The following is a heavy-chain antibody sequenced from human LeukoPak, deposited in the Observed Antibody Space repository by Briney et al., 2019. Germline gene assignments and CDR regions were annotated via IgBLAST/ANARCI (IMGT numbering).Heavy chain of an antibody. CDR1: GCTFSSYT. Sequence: ASVKVSCKASGCTFSSYTISWVRQAPGQGLEWMGRIIPILGIANYAQKFQGRVTITADKSTSTAYMELSSLRSEDTAVYYCARVSPGSYIDYWGQGTLVTVSS. J-gene: IGHJ4*02. V-gene: IGHV1-69*02. CDR2: IIPILGIA. D-gene: IGHD1-26*01. CDR3: ARVSPGSYIDY.